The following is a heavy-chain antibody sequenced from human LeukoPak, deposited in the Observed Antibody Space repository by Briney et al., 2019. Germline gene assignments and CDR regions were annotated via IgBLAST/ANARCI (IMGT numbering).Heavy chain of an antibody. J-gene: IGHJ6*03. CDR2: IYYSGST. CDR3: ARAIFSYYYYMDV. CDR1: GGSISSSSYY. V-gene: IGHV4-39*07. Sequence: ASETLSLTCTVSGGSISSSSYYWGWIRQPPGKGLEWIGSIYYSGSTYYNPSLKSRVTISVDTSKNQFSLKLSSVTAADTAVYYCARAIFSYYYYMDVWGKGTTVTVSS. D-gene: IGHD3-3*01.